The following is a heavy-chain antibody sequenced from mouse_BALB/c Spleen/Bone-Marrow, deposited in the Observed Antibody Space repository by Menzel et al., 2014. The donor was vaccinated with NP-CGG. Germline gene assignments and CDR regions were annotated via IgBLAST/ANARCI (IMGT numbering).Heavy chain of an antibody. D-gene: IGHD2-3*01. V-gene: IGHV4-1*02. CDR2: INPNSRTI. CDR1: GFDFSGFW. Sequence: EVHLVESGGGLVQPGGSLKLSCAASGFDFSGFWMGWVRQAPGKGLEWIGEINPNSRTINYTPSLKDRFIISRDSAKNTLYLQMSKVRSEDTALYYCAKLGYYGGFAYWGQGTLVTVSA. CDR3: AKLGYYGGFAY. J-gene: IGHJ3*01.